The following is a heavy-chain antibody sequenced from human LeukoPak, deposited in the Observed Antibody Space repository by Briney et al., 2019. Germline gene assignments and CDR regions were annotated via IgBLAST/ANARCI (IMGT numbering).Heavy chain of an antibody. D-gene: IGHD3-10*01. CDR1: GFTFSSYS. Sequence: GGSLRLSCAASGFTFSSYSMNWVRQAPGKGLEWVSSISSSSSYIYYADSVKGRFTIFRDNAKNSLYLQMNSLRAEDTAVYYCARDQGSGSYNYYYYMDVWGKGTTVTVSS. J-gene: IGHJ6*03. CDR3: ARDQGSGSYNYYYYMDV. CDR2: ISSSSSYI. V-gene: IGHV3-21*01.